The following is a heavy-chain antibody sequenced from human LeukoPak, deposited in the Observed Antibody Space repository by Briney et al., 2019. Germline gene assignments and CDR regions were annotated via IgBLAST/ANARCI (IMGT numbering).Heavy chain of an antibody. CDR2: IIPIFGTA. V-gene: IGHV1-69*06. CDR3: ARDSYSVGAIGY. Sequence: ASVKVSCKASGGTFSSYAISWVRQAPGQGLEWMGGIIPIFGTANYAQKFQGRVTITADKSTSTAYMELRSLRSDDTAVYYCARDSYSVGAIGYWGQGTLVTVSS. J-gene: IGHJ4*02. CDR1: GGTFSSYA. D-gene: IGHD1-26*01.